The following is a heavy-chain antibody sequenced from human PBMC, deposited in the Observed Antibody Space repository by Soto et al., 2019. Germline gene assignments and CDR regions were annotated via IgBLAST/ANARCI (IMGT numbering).Heavy chain of an antibody. V-gene: IGHV1-46*01. CDR1: GYTFTSYY. J-gene: IGHJ6*02. Sequence: HVQLVQSGAEVKKPGASVKVSCKAPGYTFTSYYMHWVRQAPGQGLEWMGIINPSDGSTNYAQKFQGRVTMTRDTSPSTVYMDLSSLRYEDPAVYYCASGDGRCRGDVWGQGTTVSVSS. D-gene: IGHD2-8*01. CDR3: ASGDGRCRGDV. CDR2: INPSDGST.